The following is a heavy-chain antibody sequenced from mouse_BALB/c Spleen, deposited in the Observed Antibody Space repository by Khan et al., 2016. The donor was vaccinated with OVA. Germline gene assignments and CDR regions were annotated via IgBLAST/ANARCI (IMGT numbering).Heavy chain of an antibody. CDR3: GNGNYGWFAY. D-gene: IGHD2-1*01. CDR1: GFTFSSFV. CDR2: ISSAATYT. J-gene: IGHJ3*01. Sequence: EVELVESGGGLVEPGGSLKLSCAASGFTFSSFVMSWVRQTPEKRLEWVATISSAATYTYYPDSVKGRFTISRDNAKNTLYLQMNSLRSDDTAIYCCGNGNYGWFAYWGQGTLVTVST. V-gene: IGHV5-9-1*01.